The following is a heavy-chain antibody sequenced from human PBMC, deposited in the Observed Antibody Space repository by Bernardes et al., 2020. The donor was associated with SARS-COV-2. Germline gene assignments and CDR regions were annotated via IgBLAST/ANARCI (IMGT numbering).Heavy chain of an antibody. Sequence: ASVKVSCKASGYTFTSYGISWVRQAPGQGLEWMGWISAYNGNTNYAQKLQGRVTMTTDTSTSTAYMELRSLRSDDTAVYYCSRSVDFWSGYHYYYYYYMDVWGKGTTVTVSS. J-gene: IGHJ6*03. V-gene: IGHV1-18*01. CDR3: SRSVDFWSGYHYYYYYYMDV. D-gene: IGHD3-3*01. CDR1: GYTFTSYG. CDR2: ISAYNGNT.